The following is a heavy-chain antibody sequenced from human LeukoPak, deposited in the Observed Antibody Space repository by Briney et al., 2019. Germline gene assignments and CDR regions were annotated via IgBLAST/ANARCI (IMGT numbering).Heavy chain of an antibody. Sequence: GGSLRLSCAASGFTFSSYAMSWVRQAPGKGLEWVSAISGSGGSTYYADSVEGRFTISRDNSKNTLYLQMNSLRAEDTAVYYCAKDDGENYYGMDVWGQGTTVTVSS. CDR1: GFTFSSYA. J-gene: IGHJ6*02. D-gene: IGHD3-10*01. V-gene: IGHV3-23*01. CDR2: ISGSGGST. CDR3: AKDDGENYYGMDV.